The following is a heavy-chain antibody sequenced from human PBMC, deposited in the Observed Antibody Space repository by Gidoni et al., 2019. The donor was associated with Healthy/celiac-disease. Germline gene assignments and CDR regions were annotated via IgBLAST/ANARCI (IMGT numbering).Heavy chain of an antibody. CDR3: AKAAGYSSSSDYFDY. D-gene: IGHD6-6*01. Sequence: EVQLVESGGVVVQPGGSRRLSCAASGFTVDDDAMHWVRQAPGKGLEWVSLISWDGGSTYYADSVKGRFTISRDNSKNSLYLQMNSLRAEDTALYYCAKAAGYSSSSDYFDYWGQGTLVTVSS. V-gene: IGHV3-43D*03. J-gene: IGHJ4*02. CDR2: ISWDGGST. CDR1: GFTVDDDA.